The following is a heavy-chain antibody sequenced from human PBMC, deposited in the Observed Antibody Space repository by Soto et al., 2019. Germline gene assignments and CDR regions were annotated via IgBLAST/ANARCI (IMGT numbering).Heavy chain of an antibody. CDR2: IYRSGNT. V-gene: IGHV4-38-2*02. CDR3: ARGPPIVASPTSFYNWFET. CDR1: GYSVSSGFY. D-gene: IGHD3-3*02. J-gene: IGHJ5*02. Sequence: PSETLSLTCTVSGYSVSSGFYCGWIRHPPGKGLEWIGSIYRSGNTYYNPSLKSRVAISIDPSKNHFSLKMNSVTAADTAVYYCARGPPIVASPTSFYNWFETWGQGTLVTVSS.